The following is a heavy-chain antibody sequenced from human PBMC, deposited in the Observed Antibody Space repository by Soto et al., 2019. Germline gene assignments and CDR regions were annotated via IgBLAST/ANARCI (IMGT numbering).Heavy chain of an antibody. J-gene: IGHJ3*02. Sequence: EVQLLESGGGLVQPGGSLRLSCAASGFTFSSYAMSWVRQAPGEGLEWVSAISGSGGSTYYADSVKGRFTISRDNSKNTLYLQMNSLRAEDTAVYYCAKDRLYGLLSMVRGVIPDAFDIWGQGTMVTVSS. D-gene: IGHD3-10*01. CDR2: ISGSGGST. CDR1: GFTFSSYA. V-gene: IGHV3-23*01. CDR3: AKDRLYGLLSMVRGVIPDAFDI.